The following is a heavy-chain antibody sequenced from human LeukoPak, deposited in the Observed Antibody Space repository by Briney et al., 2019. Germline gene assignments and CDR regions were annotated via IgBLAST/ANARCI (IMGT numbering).Heavy chain of an antibody. CDR1: GYTFTSYG. D-gene: IGHD3-16*02. J-gene: IGHJ4*02. Sequence: ASVKVSCKASGYTFTSYGISWVRQAPGQGLEWMGWISAYNGNTNYAQKLQGRVTMTTDTSTSTAYMELRSLGSDDTAVYYCARDVPVRMIPFGGVIVPFDYWGQGTLVTVSS. CDR3: ARDVPVRMIPFGGVIVPFDY. CDR2: ISAYNGNT. V-gene: IGHV1-18*01.